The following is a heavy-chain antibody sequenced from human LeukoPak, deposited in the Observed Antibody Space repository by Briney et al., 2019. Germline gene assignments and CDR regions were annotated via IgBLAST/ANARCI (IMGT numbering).Heavy chain of an antibody. V-gene: IGHV4-59*08. CDR3: ASRGGSGNYYIDY. D-gene: IGHD3-10*01. CDR1: GGSISSYY. Sequence: PSETLSLTCTVSGGSISSYYWSWIRQPPGKGLEWIGSIYHSGSTYYNPSLKSRVTISVDTSKNQFSLKLSSVTAADTAVYYCASRGGSGNYYIDYWGQGTLVTVSS. CDR2: IYHSGST. J-gene: IGHJ4*02.